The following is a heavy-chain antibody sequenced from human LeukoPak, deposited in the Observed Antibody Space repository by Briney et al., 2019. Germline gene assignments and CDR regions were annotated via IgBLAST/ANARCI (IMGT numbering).Heavy chain of an antibody. J-gene: IGHJ4*02. Sequence: ASVKVSCKVSGYTLTELSMHWVRQTPGKRIEWMGGFDPEDGETIYAQKFQGRVTMTEDTATDTAYMELSSLRSEDTAVYYCATDRRGWYRGYFDYWGQGTLVTVSS. CDR1: GYTLTELS. D-gene: IGHD6-19*01. V-gene: IGHV1-24*01. CDR3: ATDRRGWYRGYFDY. CDR2: FDPEDGET.